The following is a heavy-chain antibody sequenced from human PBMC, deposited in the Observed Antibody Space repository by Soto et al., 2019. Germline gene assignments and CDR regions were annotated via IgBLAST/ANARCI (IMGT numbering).Heavy chain of an antibody. J-gene: IGHJ6*02. CDR3: AREYCGGDCYSASYYYYYYGMDV. CDR2: INPSGGST. Sequence: KVSCKASGYTFTSYYMHWVRQAPGQGLEWMGIINPSGGSTSYAQKFQGRVTMTRDTSTSTVYMELSSLRSEDTAVYYCAREYCGGDCYSASYYYYYYGMDVWGQGTTVTVS. V-gene: IGHV1-46*01. D-gene: IGHD2-21*02. CDR1: GYTFTSYY.